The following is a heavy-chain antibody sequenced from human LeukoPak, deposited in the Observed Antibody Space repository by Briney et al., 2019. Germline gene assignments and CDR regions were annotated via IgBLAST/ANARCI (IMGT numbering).Heavy chain of an antibody. CDR2: IYTSGST. D-gene: IGHD3-22*01. Sequence: SETLSLTCTVSGGSISVYYWSWIRQPAGKGLEWIGRIYTSGSTNYNPSLKSRVTISGDTSKNQFSLRLSSVTAADTAVYYCARASYSYDINGWVPFDYWGQGTLVTVSS. CDR3: ARASYSYDINGWVPFDY. J-gene: IGHJ4*02. CDR1: GGSISVYY. V-gene: IGHV4-4*07.